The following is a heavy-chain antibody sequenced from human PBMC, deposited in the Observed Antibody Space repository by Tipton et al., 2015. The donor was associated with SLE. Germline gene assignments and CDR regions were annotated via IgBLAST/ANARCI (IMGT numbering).Heavy chain of an antibody. Sequence: TLSLTCTVSGGSISSYYWSWIRQPPGKGLEWIGCIYYSGSTNYNPSLKSRVTISVDTSKNQFSLKLSSVAAADTAVYYCARDQSAAHNWFDPWGQGILVTVSS. CDR3: ARDQSAAHNWFDP. CDR2: IYYSGST. CDR1: GGSISSYY. J-gene: IGHJ5*02. V-gene: IGHV4-59*01. D-gene: IGHD6-6*01.